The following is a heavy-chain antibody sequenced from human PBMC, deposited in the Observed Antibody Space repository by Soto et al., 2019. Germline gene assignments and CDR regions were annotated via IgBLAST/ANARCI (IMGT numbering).Heavy chain of an antibody. CDR1: GYTFTGYY. V-gene: IGHV1-2*02. J-gene: IGHJ4*02. Sequence: GASVKVSCKASGYTFTGYYMHWVRQAPGQGLEWMGWINPNSGGTNYAQKFQGRVTMTRDTSISTAYMELSRLRSDDTAVYYCARELGYCSGGSCFSWGRGTLVTVSS. D-gene: IGHD2-15*01. CDR3: ARELGYCSGGSCFS. CDR2: INPNSGGT.